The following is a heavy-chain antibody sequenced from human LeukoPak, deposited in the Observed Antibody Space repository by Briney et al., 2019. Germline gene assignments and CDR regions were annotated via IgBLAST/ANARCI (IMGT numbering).Heavy chain of an antibody. CDR1: GFTFSSYA. CDR2: ISGSGGST. J-gene: IGHJ6*02. D-gene: IGHD2-15*01. V-gene: IGHV3-23*01. CDR3: AKANRPGCSGGSCYSRRTENYYYYGMDV. Sequence: GGSLRLSCAASGFTFSSYAMSWVRQAPGKGLEWVSAISGSGGSTYYADSVKGRFTISRDNSKNTPYLQMNSLRAEDTAVYYCAKANRPGCSGGSCYSRRTENYYYYGMDVWGQGTTVTVSS.